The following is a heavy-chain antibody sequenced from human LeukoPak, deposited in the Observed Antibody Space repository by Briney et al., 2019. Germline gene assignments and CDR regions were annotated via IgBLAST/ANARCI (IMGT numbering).Heavy chain of an antibody. D-gene: IGHD7-27*01. CDR1: GGSISSYY. V-gene: IGHV4-59*01. J-gene: IGHJ4*02. CDR2: ICYSGST. Sequence: SETLSLTCIVSGGSISSYYWSWIRQPPGKGLEWIGYICYSGSTNYNPSLKSRVTISVDTSKNQFSLKLSSVTAADTAVYYCARAAVWGNYFDYWGQGTLVTVSS. CDR3: ARAAVWGNYFDY.